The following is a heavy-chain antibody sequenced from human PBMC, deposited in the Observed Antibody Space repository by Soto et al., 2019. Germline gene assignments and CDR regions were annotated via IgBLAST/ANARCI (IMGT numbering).Heavy chain of an antibody. Sequence: GGSLRLSCAASGFTFSSYGMHWVRQAPGKGLEWVAVIWYDGSNKYYADSVKGRFTISRDNSKNTLYLQMNSLRAEDTAVYYCARDDYGDSFFDYWGQGTLVTVSS. D-gene: IGHD4-17*01. J-gene: IGHJ4*02. CDR3: ARDDYGDSFFDY. CDR2: IWYDGSNK. CDR1: GFTFSSYG. V-gene: IGHV3-33*01.